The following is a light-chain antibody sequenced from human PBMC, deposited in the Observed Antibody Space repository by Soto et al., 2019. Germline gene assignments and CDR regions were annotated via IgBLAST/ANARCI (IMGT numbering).Light chain of an antibody. Sequence: QSALTQPASVSGSPGQSITISCTGTSSDVGSYNLVSWYQQHPGKATKLMIYEVSKRPSVVSNRFSGSKSGNTASLTISGLQAEDEADYYCCSYAGSSTCVFGGGTKLTVL. CDR3: CSYAGSSTCV. J-gene: IGLJ3*02. V-gene: IGLV2-23*02. CDR1: SSDVGSYNL. CDR2: EVS.